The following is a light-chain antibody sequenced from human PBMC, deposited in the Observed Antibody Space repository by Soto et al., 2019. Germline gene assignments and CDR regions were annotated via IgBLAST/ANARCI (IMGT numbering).Light chain of an antibody. CDR3: CSYAGSYTYV. Sequence: QSALTQPRSVSESPGQLVTISRTGTSSDVGGYNYVSWYQQHPGKAPKLMIYDVSKRPSGVPDRFSGSKSGNTASLTISGLQAEDEADYYCCSYAGSYTYVFGTGTKVTVL. CDR1: SSDVGGYNY. V-gene: IGLV2-11*01. J-gene: IGLJ1*01. CDR2: DVS.